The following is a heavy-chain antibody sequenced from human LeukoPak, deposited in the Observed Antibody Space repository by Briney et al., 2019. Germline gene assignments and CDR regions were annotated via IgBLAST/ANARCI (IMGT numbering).Heavy chain of an antibody. Sequence: PGGSLRLSXAAFGFTFRSYGMHWVRQAPGKGLEWVAFIRYDGSNKYYADSVKGRFTISRDNSKNTLYLQMNSLRAEDTAVYYCAKDQYHSSRYDYWGQGTLVTVSS. CDR1: GFTFRSYG. J-gene: IGHJ4*02. V-gene: IGHV3-30*02. CDR3: AKDQYHSSRYDY. D-gene: IGHD6-13*01. CDR2: IRYDGSNK.